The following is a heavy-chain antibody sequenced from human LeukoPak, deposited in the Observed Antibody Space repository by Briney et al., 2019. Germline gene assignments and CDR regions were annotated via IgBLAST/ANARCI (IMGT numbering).Heavy chain of an antibody. V-gene: IGHV3-23*01. CDR3: AKGGYCSSTSCYRYYYYYYMDV. D-gene: IGHD2-2*01. J-gene: IGHJ6*03. CDR1: GFTFSSYG. CDR2: ISGSGGST. Sequence: PGGSLRLSCAASGFTFSSYGMSWVRQAPGKGLEWVSAISGSGGSTYYADSVKGRFTISRDNSKNTLYLQMNSLRAEDTAVYYCAKGGYCSSTSCYRYYYYYYMDVWGKGTTVTISS.